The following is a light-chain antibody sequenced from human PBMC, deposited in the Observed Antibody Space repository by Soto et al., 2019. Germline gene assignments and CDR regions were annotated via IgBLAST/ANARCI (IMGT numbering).Light chain of an antibody. J-gene: IGKJ1*01. V-gene: IGKV3D-15*01. CDR2: DAS. CDR1: QSIRTD. Sequence: DIVMTQSPATLSVSPGERATLSCRASQSIRTDLAWYQQKSGQVPRLLIYDASTRATGIPAWFSGSGYGTEFTLTISSLLSEVFAVYYCQQYNNWPPWTFGQGTKVEIK. CDR3: QQYNNWPPWT.